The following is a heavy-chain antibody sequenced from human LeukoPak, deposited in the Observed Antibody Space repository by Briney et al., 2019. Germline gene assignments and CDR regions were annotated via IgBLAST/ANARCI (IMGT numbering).Heavy chain of an antibody. CDR2: IIPIFGTA. CDR3: ARGLGIAAAGYYYYYYMDV. Sequence: SVKVSCKASGGTFSSYAISRVRQAPGQGLEWMGGIIPIFGTANYAQKFQGRVTITADKSTSTAYMELSSLRSEDTAVYYCARGLGIAAAGYYYYYYMDVWGKGTTVTVSS. V-gene: IGHV1-69*06. CDR1: GGTFSSYA. D-gene: IGHD6-13*01. J-gene: IGHJ6*03.